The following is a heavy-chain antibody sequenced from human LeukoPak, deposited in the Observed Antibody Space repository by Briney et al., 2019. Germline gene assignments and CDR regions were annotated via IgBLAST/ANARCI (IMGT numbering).Heavy chain of an antibody. D-gene: IGHD6-13*01. CDR1: GYTFINYG. CDR2: ISGYNANT. V-gene: IGHV1-18*01. J-gene: IGHJ4*02. CDR3: AKEARYSSSWLPH. Sequence: GASVKVSCKASGYTFINYGITWVRQAPGQGLEWMGWISGYNANTNYAQKFQGRVTMTTDTSTSTAYMELRSLRSDDTAVYYCAKEARYSSSWLPHWGQGTLVTVSS.